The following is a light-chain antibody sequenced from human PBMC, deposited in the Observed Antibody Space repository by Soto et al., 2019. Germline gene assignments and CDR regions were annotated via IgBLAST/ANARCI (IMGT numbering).Light chain of an antibody. V-gene: IGKV3-15*01. CDR2: GAS. CDR1: QSVSSN. Sequence: IVMTHSPATLSVSPGERATLSCRASQSVSSNLAWYQQKPGQAPGLLIYGASTRATGIPARFSGSGSGTDFTLTISSLQAQDVAVYYCHQYYNYPPWTFGQGTKVDIK. CDR3: HQYYNYPPWT. J-gene: IGKJ1*01.